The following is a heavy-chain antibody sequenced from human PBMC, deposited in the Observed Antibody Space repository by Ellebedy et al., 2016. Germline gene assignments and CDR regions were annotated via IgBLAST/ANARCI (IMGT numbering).Heavy chain of an antibody. CDR1: GFTFGNFF. J-gene: IGHJ4*02. V-gene: IGHV3-23*01. CDR3: YYGHYSGS. CDR2: ISGGGDTT. D-gene: IGHD4-17*01. Sequence: GESLKISXVASGFTFGNFFMSWVRQAPGGGLEWVSTISGGGDTTVSADSVKGRFTISRDNSRNTLYLQMNSLRAEDTAVYYCYYGHYSGSWGQGTLVTVSS.